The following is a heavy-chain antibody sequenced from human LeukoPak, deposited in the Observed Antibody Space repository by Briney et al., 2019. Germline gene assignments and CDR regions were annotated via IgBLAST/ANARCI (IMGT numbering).Heavy chain of an antibody. Sequence: SETLSLTCTVSGGSISSIYWSWIRQPPGKGLEWIGYISYSGSTSYNPSLKSRVTISVDMSKSQLSLKLSSVTAADTAVYYCARGPGSDSSFDYWGQGTLVTVSS. J-gene: IGHJ4*02. CDR2: ISYSGST. V-gene: IGHV4-59*01. CDR3: ARGPGSDSSFDY. CDR1: GGSISSIY. D-gene: IGHD2-21*01.